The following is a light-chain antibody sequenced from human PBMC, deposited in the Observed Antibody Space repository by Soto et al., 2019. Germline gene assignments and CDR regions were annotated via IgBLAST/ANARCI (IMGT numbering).Light chain of an antibody. J-gene: IGKJ1*01. V-gene: IGKV3-15*01. CDR1: QSISTN. CDR2: GAS. CDR3: QHYNNWPPWT. Sequence: IVMTQSPVTMSVSPGERATLSCRASQSISTNLAWYQQKPGQAPRLLIYGASTWATGIRARFSGGGSGTEFTLTISSLQSEDFAVYYCQHYNNWPPWTFGQGTKVETK.